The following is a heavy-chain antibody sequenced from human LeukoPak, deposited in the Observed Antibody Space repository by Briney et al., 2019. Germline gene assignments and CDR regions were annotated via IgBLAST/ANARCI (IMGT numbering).Heavy chain of an antibody. D-gene: IGHD1-26*01. Sequence: PSQTLSLTCTVSGGSISSGSYYWSWIRQPAGKGLEWIGCIYTSGSTNYNPSLKSRVTISVDTSKNQFSLKLSSVTAADTAVYYCARSGGVGGSYCYAFDIWGQGTMVTVSS. CDR2: IYTSGST. CDR3: ARSGGVGGSYCYAFDI. CDR1: GGSISSGSYY. V-gene: IGHV4-61*02. J-gene: IGHJ3*02.